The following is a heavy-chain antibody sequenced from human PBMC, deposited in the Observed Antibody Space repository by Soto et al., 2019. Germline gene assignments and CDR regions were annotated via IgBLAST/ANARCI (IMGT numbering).Heavy chain of an antibody. J-gene: IGHJ6*02. D-gene: IGHD6-13*01. Sequence: XSVKVSCTASGCTFTSYYMRWVRQAPGQGLEWMGIINPSGGSTSYAQKFQGRVTMTRDTSTSTVYMELSSLRSEDTAVYYCARNFPYSRSWYLRNPPYMDVWGQRTTVTVSS. CDR1: GCTFTSYY. CDR2: INPSGGST. V-gene: IGHV1-46*01. CDR3: ARNFPYSRSWYLRNPPYMDV.